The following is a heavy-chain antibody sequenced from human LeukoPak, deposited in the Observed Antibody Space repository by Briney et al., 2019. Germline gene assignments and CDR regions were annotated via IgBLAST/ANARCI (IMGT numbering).Heavy chain of an antibody. V-gene: IGHV1-2*02. CDR1: GYTFTGYY. D-gene: IGHD3-22*01. CDR2: INPNSGGT. Sequence: ASVKVSCKASGYTFTGYYMHWVRQAPGQGLEWMGWINPNSGGTNYAQKFQGRVTMTRDTSISTAYMELSRLRSDDTAVYYCARDRYYYDSSGRLGFDPWGQGTLVTVTS. J-gene: IGHJ5*02. CDR3: ARDRYYYDSSGRLGFDP.